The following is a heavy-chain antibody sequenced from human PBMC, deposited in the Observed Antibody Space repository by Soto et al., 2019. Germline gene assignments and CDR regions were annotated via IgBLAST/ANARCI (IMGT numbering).Heavy chain of an antibody. J-gene: IGHJ5*02. CDR2: IYTSGST. V-gene: IGHV4-4*07. Sequence: PSETLSLTCTVSGGSISSYYWIWIRQPAGKGLEWIGRIYTSGSTNYNPSLKSRVTMSVDTSKNQFSLKLSSVTAADTAVYYCARDWRLRLGELSNYNWFDPWGQGTLVTVSS. D-gene: IGHD3-16*02. CDR1: GGSISSYY. CDR3: ARDWRLRLGELSNYNWFDP.